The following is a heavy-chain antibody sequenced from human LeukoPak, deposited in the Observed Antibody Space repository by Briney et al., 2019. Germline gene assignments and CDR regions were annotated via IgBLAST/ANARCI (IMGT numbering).Heavy chain of an antibody. D-gene: IGHD1-26*01. CDR3: ARDSAAVGGHDFDY. J-gene: IGHJ4*02. V-gene: IGHV3-23*05. CDR2: IYGNGGDT. CDR1: GFIFRSYS. Sequence: GGSLRLSCAASGFIFRSYSMNWARQAPGKALEWVSTIYGNGGDTKYIDSVKGRFTFSRDNSKNTLYLQMNSLRVDDTAVYYCARDSAAVGGHDFDYWGRGALVIVPS.